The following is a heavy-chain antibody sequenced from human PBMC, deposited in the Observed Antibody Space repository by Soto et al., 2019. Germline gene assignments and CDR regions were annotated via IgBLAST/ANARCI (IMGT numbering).Heavy chain of an antibody. Sequence: GGSLSLSCAASGFTFDDYAMHWVRQAPGKGLEWVSGISWNSGSIGYADSVKGRFTISRDNAKNSLYLQMNSLRAEDTALYYCAVAATPSAFDIWGQGTMVTVSS. V-gene: IGHV3-9*01. J-gene: IGHJ3*02. CDR2: ISWNSGSI. CDR1: GFTFDDYA. CDR3: AVAATPSAFDI. D-gene: IGHD2-15*01.